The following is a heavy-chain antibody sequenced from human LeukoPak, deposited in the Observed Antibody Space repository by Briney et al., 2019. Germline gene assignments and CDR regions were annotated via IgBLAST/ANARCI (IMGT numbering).Heavy chain of an antibody. CDR2: ISPDGGNT. J-gene: IGHJ4*02. V-gene: IGHV3-64*02. CDR3: ARVFIAAAGAIDY. CDR1: GFTFSSHA. D-gene: IGHD6-13*01. Sequence: GGSLRLSCAASGFTFSSHALHWVRQAPGKGLEYVSAISPDGGNTYYADSAKGRFTISRENSNNTLYLQMGSLRTEDMAVYYCARVFIAAAGAIDYWGQGTLVTVSS.